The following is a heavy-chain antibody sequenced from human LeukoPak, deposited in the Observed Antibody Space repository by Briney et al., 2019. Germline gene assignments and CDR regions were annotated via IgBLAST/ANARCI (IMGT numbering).Heavy chain of an antibody. J-gene: IGHJ6*03. Sequence: KPSETLSLTCTVSGYSISSGYYWGWIRQPPGKGLEWIGSIYHSGSTNYNPSLKSRVTMSVDTSKNQFSLKLSSVTAADTAVYYCARAVGSGSFQTYYYYMDVWGKGTTVTISS. CDR2: IYHSGST. CDR1: GYSISSGYY. D-gene: IGHD3-10*01. CDR3: ARAVGSGSFQTYYYYMDV. V-gene: IGHV4-38-2*02.